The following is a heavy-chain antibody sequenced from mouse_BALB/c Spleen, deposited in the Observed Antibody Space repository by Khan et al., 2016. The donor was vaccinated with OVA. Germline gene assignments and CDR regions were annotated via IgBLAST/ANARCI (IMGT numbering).Heavy chain of an antibody. Sequence: QVQLKESVAELAKPGASVKMSCKASGYTFTTYWMHWVRQRPGQGLEWIGYINPTSAYTDYKQKFKDQATLTVDKSSSTAYMKLSSLTSEDSAVYYCARDRIDYWGQGTTLTVSS. CDR1: GYTFTTYW. V-gene: IGHV1-7*01. CDR3: ARDRIDY. J-gene: IGHJ2*01. CDR2: INPTSAYT.